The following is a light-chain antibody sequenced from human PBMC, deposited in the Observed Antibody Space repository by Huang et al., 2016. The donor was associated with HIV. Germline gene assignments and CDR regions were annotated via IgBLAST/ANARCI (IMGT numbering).Light chain of an antibody. CDR1: QNISSY. CDR3: QQSYSIFRT. CDR2: TAS. J-gene: IGKJ1*01. Sequence: DIQMTQSPSSLSASVGDRVTITCLASQNISSYLNWYQQKPGKAPKILIYTASSLQRGVPSRFSGSRSGTDFTLAISSLQPEDFATYYCQQSYSIFRTFGQGTKVEIK. V-gene: IGKV1-39*01.